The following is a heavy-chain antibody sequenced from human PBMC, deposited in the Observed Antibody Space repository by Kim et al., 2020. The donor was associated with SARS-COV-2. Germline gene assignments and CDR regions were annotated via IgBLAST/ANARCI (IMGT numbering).Heavy chain of an antibody. CDR1: GGTFSSYA. V-gene: IGHV1-69*13. CDR3: ARPCPTRNLYRAGGSCFDY. J-gene: IGHJ4*02. D-gene: IGHD2-2*01. CDR2: IIPIFGTA. Sequence: SVKVSCKASGGTFSSYAISWVRQAPGQGLEWMGGIIPIFGTANYAQKFQGRVTITADESTSTAYMELSSLRSEDTAVYYCARPCPTRNLYRAGGSCFDYWGQGTLVTVSS.